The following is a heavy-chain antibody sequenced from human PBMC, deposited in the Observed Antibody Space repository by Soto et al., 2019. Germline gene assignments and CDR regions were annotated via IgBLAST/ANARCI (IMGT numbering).Heavy chain of an antibody. CDR3: AKDPRTGDYLDY. CDR2: ISYDGSNK. CDR1: GFTFSSYG. Sequence: GGSLRLSCAASGFTFSSYGMHWVRQAPGKGLEWVAVISYDGSNKYYADSVKGRFTISRDNSKNTLYLQMNSLRAEDTAVYYCAKDPRTGDYLDYWGQGTLVTVSS. V-gene: IGHV3-30*18. J-gene: IGHJ4*02.